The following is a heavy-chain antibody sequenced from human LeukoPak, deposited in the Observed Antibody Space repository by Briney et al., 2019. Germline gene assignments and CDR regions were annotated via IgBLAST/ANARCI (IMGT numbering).Heavy chain of an antibody. CDR3: ARDPEHYGSGSYLDY. D-gene: IGHD3-10*01. CDR2: ISYDGTNK. V-gene: IGHV3-30-3*01. Sequence: GKSLRLSCAASGFXFSSYAINWVRQAPGKGLEWVAVISYDGTNKNYADSVKGRFTISRDSSKNTVYLEMNGLRGEDTAVYYCARDPEHYGSGSYLDYWGQGSLVTVSS. J-gene: IGHJ4*02. CDR1: GFXFSSYA.